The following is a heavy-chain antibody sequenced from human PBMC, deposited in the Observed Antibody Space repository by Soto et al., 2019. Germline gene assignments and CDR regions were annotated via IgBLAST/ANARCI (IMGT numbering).Heavy chain of an antibody. CDR2: TYYNGNA. V-gene: IGHV4-39*01. CDR3: ARHFVAVVIKGWGY. CDR1: GGSISNYY. J-gene: IGHJ4*02. Sequence: PSETLSLTCTVSGGSISNYYWDWLRQPPGKGLEWIGTTYYNGNAYYNPSLKSRVSMSVDTSKNQFSLKLVSVTAADTAVYYCARHFVAVVIKGWGYWGQGTLVTVSS. D-gene: IGHD3-10*01.